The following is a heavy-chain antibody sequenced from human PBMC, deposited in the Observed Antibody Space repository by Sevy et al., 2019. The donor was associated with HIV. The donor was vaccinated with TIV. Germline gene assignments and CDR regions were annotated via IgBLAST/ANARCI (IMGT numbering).Heavy chain of an antibody. V-gene: IGHV3-7*01. CDR1: GFTFSSYW. CDR2: IKKDGSRN. J-gene: IGHJ3*02. Sequence: GGSLRLSCAASGFTFSSYWMTWVRQAPGKGLEWVANIKKDGSRNHYVDSVKGRFTISRDNAKKSLYLQMDSLRVEDTAVYYCAGDANPYSDSGPYYDAFDIWGQGTVVTVSS. CDR3: AGDANPYSDSGPYYDAFDI. D-gene: IGHD3-22*01.